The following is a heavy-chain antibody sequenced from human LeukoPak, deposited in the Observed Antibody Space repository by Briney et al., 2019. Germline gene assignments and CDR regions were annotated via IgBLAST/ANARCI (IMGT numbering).Heavy chain of an antibody. Sequence: ASETLSLTCTVSGGSISSYYWSWIRQPPGKGLEWIGSIYYSGSTDYNPSLKSRVTISVDTSKNQFSLKLSSVTAADTAVYYCARLMYYYDSGGSRGGFYFDYWGQGTLVTVSS. D-gene: IGHD3-22*01. CDR3: ARLMYYYDSGGSRGGFYFDY. V-gene: IGHV4-39*01. J-gene: IGHJ4*02. CDR1: GGSISSYY. CDR2: IYYSGST.